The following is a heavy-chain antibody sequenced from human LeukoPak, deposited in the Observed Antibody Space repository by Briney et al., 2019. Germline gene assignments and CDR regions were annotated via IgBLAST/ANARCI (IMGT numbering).Heavy chain of an antibody. D-gene: IGHD3-22*01. CDR3: AKDPTDFDSSGQTYFAY. CDR1: GFIFSSCA. CDR2: ISGSGGIT. Sequence: WGSLRRSCAASGFIFSSCAMNWVRQAPGKGLEWVSGISGSGGITHYTDSVRGRFTISRDNSKNTLYLQMNSLRAEDTAVYYCAKDPTDFDSSGQTYFAYWGQGTLVTVSS. V-gene: IGHV3-23*01. J-gene: IGHJ4*02.